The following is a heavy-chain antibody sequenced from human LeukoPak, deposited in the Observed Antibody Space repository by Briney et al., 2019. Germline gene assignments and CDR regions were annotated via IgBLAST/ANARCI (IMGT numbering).Heavy chain of an antibody. D-gene: IGHD1-14*01. CDR2: ISSSSSTI. CDR1: GFTFSSYS. Sequence: GGSLRLSCAASGFTFSSYSMNWVRQAPGKGLEWVSYISSSSSTIYYADSVKGRFTISRDNAKNSLYLQMNSLRAEDTAVYYCARDPAPNPLLYWYFDLWGRGTLVTVSS. V-gene: IGHV3-48*01. CDR3: ARDPAPNPLLYWYFDL. J-gene: IGHJ2*01.